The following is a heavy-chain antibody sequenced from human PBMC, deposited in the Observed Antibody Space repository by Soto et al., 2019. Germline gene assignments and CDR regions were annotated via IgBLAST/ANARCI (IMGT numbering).Heavy chain of an antibody. J-gene: IGHJ4*02. V-gene: IGHV4-31*03. Sequence: PSETLSLTFTVSGGSISSCCYYWNWTRQHPGKGLEWIGYIYYSGSTYYNPSLKSRVTISVDTSKNQFSLKLSSVTAADTAVYYCAREHLTWGQGILVTVSS. CDR3: AREHLT. CDR2: IYYSGST. CDR1: GGSISSCCYY.